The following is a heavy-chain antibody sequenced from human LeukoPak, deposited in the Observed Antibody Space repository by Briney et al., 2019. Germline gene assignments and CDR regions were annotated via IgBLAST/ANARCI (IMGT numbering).Heavy chain of an antibody. CDR3: ARVLATQTYYYYMDV. CDR1: GYTFTGYY. CDR2: ISPNSGGT. Sequence: ASVKVSCKASGYTFTGYYMHWVRQAPGQGLEWMGWISPNSGGTNYAQKFQGRVTMTRDTSISTAYMELSRLRSDDTAVYYCARVLATQTYYYYMDVWGKGTTVTVSS. D-gene: IGHD5-12*01. V-gene: IGHV1-2*02. J-gene: IGHJ6*03.